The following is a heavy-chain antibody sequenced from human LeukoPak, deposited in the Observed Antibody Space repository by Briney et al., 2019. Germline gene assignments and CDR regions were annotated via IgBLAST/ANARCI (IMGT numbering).Heavy chain of an antibody. CDR3: AKDIAAAGLYFDY. J-gene: IGHJ4*02. CDR1: GFTFSSYG. Sequence: GGSLRLSCAASGFTFSSYGMHWVRQAPGKGLEWVAFIRYDGSNKYHADSVKGRFTISRDNSKNTLYLQMNSLRAEDTAVYYRAKDIAAAGLYFDYWGQGTLVTVPS. D-gene: IGHD6-13*01. V-gene: IGHV3-30*02. CDR2: IRYDGSNK.